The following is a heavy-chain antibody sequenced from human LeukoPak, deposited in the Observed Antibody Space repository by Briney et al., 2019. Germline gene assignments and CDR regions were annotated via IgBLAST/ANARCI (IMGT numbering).Heavy chain of an antibody. CDR2: IRYDGSNK. J-gene: IGHJ4*02. D-gene: IGHD6-6*01. CDR3: AREYSSSSNY. CDR1: GFTFSSCG. V-gene: IGHV3-30*02. Sequence: PGGSLRLSCAASGFTFSSCGMHWVRQAPGKGLEWVAFIRYDGSNKYYADSVKGRFTISRDNSKNTLYLQMNSLRAEDTAVYYCAREYSSSSNYWGQGTLVTVSS.